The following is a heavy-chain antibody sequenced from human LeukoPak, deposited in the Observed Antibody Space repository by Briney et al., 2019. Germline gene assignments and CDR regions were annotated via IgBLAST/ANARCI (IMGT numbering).Heavy chain of an antibody. CDR3: AKALNYYDSRPIDY. Sequence: PGGSLRLSCAASGFTFSSYGMHWVRQAPGKGLEWVAFIRYDGSNKYYADSVKGRFTISRDNSKNTLYLQMNSLRAEDTAVYYCAKALNYYDSRPIDYWGQGTLVTVPS. J-gene: IGHJ4*02. V-gene: IGHV3-30*02. D-gene: IGHD3-22*01. CDR2: IRYDGSNK. CDR1: GFTFSSYG.